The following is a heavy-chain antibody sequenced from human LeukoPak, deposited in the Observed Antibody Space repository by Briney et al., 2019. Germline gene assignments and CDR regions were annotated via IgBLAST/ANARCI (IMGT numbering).Heavy chain of an antibody. CDR2: ISGSGGST. Sequence: GGSLRLSCAASGFTFSSYAMSWVRQAPGKGLEWVSSISGSGGSTYHADSVKGRFTISRDNSKNTLNLQINSLRAEDTAVYYCARVPALPAAIYGMDVWGQGTTVTVSS. V-gene: IGHV3-23*01. CDR3: ARVPALPAAIYGMDV. D-gene: IGHD2-2*01. J-gene: IGHJ6*02. CDR1: GFTFSSYA.